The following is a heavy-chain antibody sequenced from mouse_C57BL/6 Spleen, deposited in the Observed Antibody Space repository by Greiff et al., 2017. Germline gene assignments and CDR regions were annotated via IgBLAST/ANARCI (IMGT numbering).Heavy chain of an antibody. D-gene: IGHD3-3*01. CDR3: ARRAHYYAMDD. J-gene: IGHJ4*01. V-gene: IGHV1-69*01. CDR1: GYTFTSYW. CDR2: IDPSDSYT. Sequence: VQLQQPGAELVMPGASVKLSCTASGYTFTSYWMPWVKQSPGQGLEWIGEIDPSDSYTNYNQKFKGKSTLTVDKSSSTAYLQLSSLTSEDSAVDYCARRAHYYAMDDWGQGTSVTVSS.